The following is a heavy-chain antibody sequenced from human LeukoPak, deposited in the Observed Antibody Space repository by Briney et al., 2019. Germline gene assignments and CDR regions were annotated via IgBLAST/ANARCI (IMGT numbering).Heavy chain of an antibody. CDR1: GFTFSSYS. CDR2: ISPSSSTI. Sequence: GGSLRLSCAASGFTFSSYSMHRVRQAPGKGLEWVSYISPSSSTIYYADSVKGRFTIPSDSARNSLYLQMNSLRDEDTAVYYCARGYQYSFDQWGQGTLVTVSS. V-gene: IGHV3-48*02. D-gene: IGHD2-2*01. J-gene: IGHJ4*02. CDR3: ARGYQYSFDQ.